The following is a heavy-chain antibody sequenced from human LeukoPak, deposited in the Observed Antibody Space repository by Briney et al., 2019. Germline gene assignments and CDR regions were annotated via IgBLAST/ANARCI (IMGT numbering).Heavy chain of an antibody. J-gene: IGHJ6*03. Sequence: GASVKVSCKASGYTFTGYYMHWVRQAPGQGLEWMGWINPNSGGTNYAQKFQGRVTMTRDTSISTAYMELSRLRSDDTAVYYCARPLRGDWKRLYYYYYMDVWGKGTTVTVSS. CDR2: INPNSGGT. V-gene: IGHV1-2*02. CDR3: ARPLRGDWKRLYYYYYMDV. D-gene: IGHD1-1*01. CDR1: GYTFTGYY.